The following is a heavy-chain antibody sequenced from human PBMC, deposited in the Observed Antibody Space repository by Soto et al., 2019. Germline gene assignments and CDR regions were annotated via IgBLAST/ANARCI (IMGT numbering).Heavy chain of an antibody. D-gene: IGHD3-10*01. CDR2: ISTYNGNT. Sequence: QVQLVQSGAEVKKPGASVKVSCKASGYTFTSYGISWVRQAPGQGLEWMGWISTYNGNTNYAQKLQGRATMTTDIATSTAYMELRSLRSDDTAVYYCARDGQTTMVRGVRGGSYNYYGMDVWGQGTTVTVSS. CDR1: GYTFTSYG. J-gene: IGHJ6*02. CDR3: ARDGQTTMVRGVRGGSYNYYGMDV. V-gene: IGHV1-18*04.